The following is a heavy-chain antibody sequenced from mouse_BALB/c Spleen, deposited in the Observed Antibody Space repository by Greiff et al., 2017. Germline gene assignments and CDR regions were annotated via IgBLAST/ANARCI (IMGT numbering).Heavy chain of an antibody. CDR2: ISTYYGDA. D-gene: IGHD2-14*01. CDR1: GYTFTDYA. V-gene: IGHV1S137*01. CDR3: ARPGYRYDDAMDY. J-gene: IGHJ4*01. Sequence: VQLVESGAELVRPGVSVKISCKGSGYTFTDYAMHWVKQSHAKSLEWIGVISTYYGDASYNQKFKGKATMTVDKSSSTAYMELARLTSEDSAIYYCARPGYRYDDAMDYWGQGTSVTVSS.